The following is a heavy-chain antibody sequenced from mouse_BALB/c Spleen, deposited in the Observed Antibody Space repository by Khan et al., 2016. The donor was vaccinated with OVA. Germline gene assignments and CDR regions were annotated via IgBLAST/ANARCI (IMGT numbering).Heavy chain of an antibody. CDR3: ARHAFSYYGTAMDY. CDR2: IWSDGST. D-gene: IGHD1-1*01. V-gene: IGHV2-6-1*01. Sequence: QVQLKESGPGLVAPSQSLSITCTISGFSLTSYGVHWVRQPPGKGLEWLVMIWSDGSTTYNSALKSRLSISKDNSKSQVVLKMNSLQTDDTAMYYCARHAFSYYGTAMDYWGQGTSGTVSS. CDR1: GFSLTSYG. J-gene: IGHJ4*01.